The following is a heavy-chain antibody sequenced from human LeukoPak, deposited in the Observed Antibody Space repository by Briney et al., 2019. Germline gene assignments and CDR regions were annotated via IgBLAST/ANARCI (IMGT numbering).Heavy chain of an antibody. CDR1: GGSISSGGYS. CDR2: IYYSGST. J-gene: IGHJ4*02. D-gene: IGHD3-9*01. Sequence: SQTLSLTCAVSGGSISSGGYSWSWIRQPPGKGLEWIGYIYYSGSTYYNPSLKSRVTISVDTSKNQFSLKLSSVTAADTAVYYCASGLRYFDNWGQGTLVTVSS. CDR3: ASGLRYFDN. V-gene: IGHV4-30-4*01.